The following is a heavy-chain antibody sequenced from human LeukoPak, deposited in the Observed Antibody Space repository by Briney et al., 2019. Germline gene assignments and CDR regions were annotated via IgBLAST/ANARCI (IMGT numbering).Heavy chain of an antibody. Sequence: GGSLRLSCAASGFTFSSYAMHWVRQAPGKGLEWVAVISYDGSNKYYADSVKGRFTISRDNSKNTLYLQMNSLRPEDTALYYCARDTKAQQWLVTLDYWGQGTLVTVSS. J-gene: IGHJ4*02. V-gene: IGHV3-30*04. CDR1: GFTFSSYA. CDR2: ISYDGSNK. CDR3: ARDTKAQQWLVTLDY. D-gene: IGHD6-19*01.